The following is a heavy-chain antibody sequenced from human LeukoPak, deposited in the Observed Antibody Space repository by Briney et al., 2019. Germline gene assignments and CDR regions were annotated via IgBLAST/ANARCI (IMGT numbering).Heavy chain of an antibody. CDR3: ATNKTTVTTTPRYNWFDP. CDR2: IYYSGST. CDR1: GYSINSDYY. V-gene: IGHV4-38-2*01. J-gene: IGHJ5*02. D-gene: IGHD4-11*01. Sequence: PSETLSLTCDVSGYSINSDYYWAWIRQPPGKGLEWIGSIYYSGSTHYNPSLKSRVTVSVDTSKNQISLKLSSVTAADTAVYHCATNKTTVTTTPRYNWFDPWGQGTLVTVSS.